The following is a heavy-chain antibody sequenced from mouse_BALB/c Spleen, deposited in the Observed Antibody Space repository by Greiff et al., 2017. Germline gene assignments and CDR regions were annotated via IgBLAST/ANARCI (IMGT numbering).Heavy chain of an antibody. CDR2: IWGDGST. CDR1: GFSLTGYG. CDR3: ARGDYYGSSWLAY. Sequence: VQGVESGPGLVAPSQSLSITCTVSGFSLTGYGVNWVRQPPGKGLEWLGMIWGDGSTDYNSALKSRLSITKDNSKSQVFLKMNRLQTDDTARYYCARGDYYGSSWLAYWGQGTLVTVSA. J-gene: IGHJ3*01. V-gene: IGHV2-6-7*01. D-gene: IGHD1-1*01.